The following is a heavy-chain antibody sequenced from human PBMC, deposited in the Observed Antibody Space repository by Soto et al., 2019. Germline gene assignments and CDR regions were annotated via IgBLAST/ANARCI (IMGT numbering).Heavy chain of an antibody. CDR1: GFSISSGYY. J-gene: IGHJ5*02. CDR2: IYHSGTT. V-gene: IGHV4-38-2*02. Sequence: PSETLSLTCVVSGFSISSGYYWGWIRQPPGKGLEWIVSIYHSGTTYYNPSLKSRVTISVDTSKNQFSLNLNSVTAADTAIYYCVRESSRDQNWFDPWGQGTLVTVSS. CDR3: VRESSRDQNWFDP. D-gene: IGHD6-13*01.